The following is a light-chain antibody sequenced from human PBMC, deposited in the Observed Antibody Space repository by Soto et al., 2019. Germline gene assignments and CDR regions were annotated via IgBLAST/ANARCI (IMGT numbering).Light chain of an antibody. CDR3: QQYGSSLTWT. J-gene: IGKJ1*01. CDR2: GAS. CDR1: QSVSSSH. Sequence: EIVLTQSPGTLSLSPGERATLSCRASQSVSSSHLAWYQQKPGQAPRLLIYGASSRATGIPDRFSGGVSGTVFTLTISRMEPEDFAVYYCQQYGSSLTWTFGQGTKVDIK. V-gene: IGKV3-20*01.